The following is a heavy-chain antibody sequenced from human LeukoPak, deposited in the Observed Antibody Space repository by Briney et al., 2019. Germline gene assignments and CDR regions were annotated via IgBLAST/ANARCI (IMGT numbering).Heavy chain of an antibody. J-gene: IGHJ4*02. Sequence: GGSLRLSCAASGFTVSTYYMTWVRQAPGKGLECVSVIYSGGSTYYSDSVKGRFTVSRDNYKNTLYLQMTSLRAEDTDMYYCARGLGYCTSTTCLLPFDYWGQGTLVTVSS. CDR3: ARGLGYCTSTTCLLPFDY. CDR1: GFTVSTYY. D-gene: IGHD2-2*01. V-gene: IGHV3-53*01. CDR2: IYSGGST.